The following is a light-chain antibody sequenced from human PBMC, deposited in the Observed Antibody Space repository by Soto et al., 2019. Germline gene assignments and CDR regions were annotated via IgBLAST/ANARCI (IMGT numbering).Light chain of an antibody. CDR2: EVT. J-gene: IGLJ1*01. CDR1: SSDVGAYNY. V-gene: IGLV2-14*01. CDR3: SSKRDSSTLFV. Sequence: QSVLTQPASVSGSPGQSITISCTGTSSDVGAYNYVSWYQHHPGKVPKLLIYEVTNRPSGVSDRFSGSKFGNTASLTISGLQAEDEADYYCSSKRDSSTLFVFGTGTKVTV.